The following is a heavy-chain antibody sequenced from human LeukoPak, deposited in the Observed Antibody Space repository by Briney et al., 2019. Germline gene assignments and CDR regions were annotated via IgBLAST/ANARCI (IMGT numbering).Heavy chain of an antibody. J-gene: IGHJ4*02. Sequence: PSETLSLTCTVSGGSISSSSYYWGWIRQPPGKGLEWIGSIYYSGSTYYNPSLKSRVTISVDTSKNQFSLKLSSVTAADTAVYYCANLEGGQWLVGVFDYWGQGTLVTVSS. D-gene: IGHD6-19*01. CDR3: ANLEGGQWLVGVFDY. CDR2: IYYSGST. CDR1: GGSISSSSYY. V-gene: IGHV4-39*01.